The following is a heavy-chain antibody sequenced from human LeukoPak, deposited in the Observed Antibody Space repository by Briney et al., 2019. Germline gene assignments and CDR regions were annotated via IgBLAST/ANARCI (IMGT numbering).Heavy chain of an antibody. CDR1: GFTFSGYS. CDR2: IKEDGSRK. V-gene: IGHV3-7*03. CDR3: ATPLDYYDSSGYHQGGD. J-gene: IGHJ4*02. D-gene: IGHD3-22*01. Sequence: GGSLRLSCTASGFTFSGYSMNWIRQAPGKGLEWVANIKEDGSRKNYVDSVRGRFTISRDNAKNSLYLQMNSLRVEDTAVYYCATPLDYYDSSGYHQGGDWGQGTLVTVSS.